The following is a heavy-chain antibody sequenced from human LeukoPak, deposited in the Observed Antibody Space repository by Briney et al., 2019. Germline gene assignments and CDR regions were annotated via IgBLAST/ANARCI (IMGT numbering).Heavy chain of an antibody. Sequence: PSETLSLTCTGSGGSLSSYYWSWIRQPPGKGLEWIGYIYYSGSTNYNPSLKSRVTISVDTSKNQFSLKLSSVTAADTAVYYCARALRARITGTTASVYGLDVWGQGTTVTVSS. CDR3: ARALRARITGTTASVYGLDV. J-gene: IGHJ6*02. CDR2: IYYSGST. V-gene: IGHV4-59*01. CDR1: GGSLSSYY. D-gene: IGHD1-20*01.